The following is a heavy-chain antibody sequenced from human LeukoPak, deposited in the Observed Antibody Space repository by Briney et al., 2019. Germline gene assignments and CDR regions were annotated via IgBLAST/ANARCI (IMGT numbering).Heavy chain of an antibody. CDR3: ARDTATYYYDGSGYWGLDD. CDR2: LISIFGTA. J-gene: IGHJ4*02. CDR1: GYTYNTLD. V-gene: IGHV1-69*13. Sequence: SVKVFCKSSGYTYNTLDITCVRQAPGQGLEWMGGLISIFGTANYAQKFQRSDTITADESTRTAYMEQRSLSSEDSAVYYCARDTATYYYDGSGYWGLDDWGQGTLVTV. D-gene: IGHD3-22*01.